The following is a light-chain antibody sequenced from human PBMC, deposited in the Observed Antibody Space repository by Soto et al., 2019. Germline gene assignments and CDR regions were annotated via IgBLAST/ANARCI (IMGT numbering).Light chain of an antibody. CDR2: GAS. CDR3: LQYHNLWA. Sequence: EVVMTQSPATLSASPGERVTLSCTASQSVSGNLAWYQQKPGQAPRLLIHGASTRATDIPARFSGSGSGTEFTLTISSLQPEDFTVYSCLQYHNLWAFGQGTKVDIK. CDR1: QSVSGN. J-gene: IGKJ1*01. V-gene: IGKV3-15*01.